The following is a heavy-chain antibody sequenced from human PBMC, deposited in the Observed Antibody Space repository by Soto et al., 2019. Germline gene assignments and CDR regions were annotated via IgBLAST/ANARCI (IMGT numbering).Heavy chain of an antibody. CDR3: TRYSCVDGYHYYYFDV. V-gene: IGHV1-69*02. D-gene: IGHD2-2*01. CDR2: IIPILGIA. CDR1: GGTFSSYT. J-gene: IGHJ6*03. Sequence: QVQLVQSGAEVKKPGSSVKVSCKASGGTFSSYTISWVRQAPGQGLEWMGRIIPILGIANYAQKFQGRVTITADKSTRKAYMELSSPRAENTAVYYRTRYSCVDGYHYYYFDVWGKGTTVTV.